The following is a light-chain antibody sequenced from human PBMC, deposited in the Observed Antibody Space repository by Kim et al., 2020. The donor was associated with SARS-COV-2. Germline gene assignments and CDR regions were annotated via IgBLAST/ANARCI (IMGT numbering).Light chain of an antibody. CDR3: SSYTSSSTVV. J-gene: IGLJ2*01. Sequence: GQSITISGTGTSSDVGGYSLVSWYQHHPGKAPNLIIYEVSDRPSGVSDRFSGSKSGNTAALTVSGLQAEDEADYYCSSYTSSSTVVFGGGTQLTVL. CDR2: EVS. V-gene: IGLV2-14*02. CDR1: SSDVGGYSL.